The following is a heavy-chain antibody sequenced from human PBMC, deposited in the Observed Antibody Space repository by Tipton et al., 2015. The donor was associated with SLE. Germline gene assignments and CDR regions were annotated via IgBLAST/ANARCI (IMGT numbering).Heavy chain of an antibody. CDR3: ARVLDSAILDY. CDR1: GGSISSGSYY. Sequence: LRLSCTVSGGSISSGSYYWSWIRQPAGKGLEWIGHIYYSGSTYYNPSLKSRVTISVDTSKNQFSLKLSSVTAADTAVYYCARVLDSAILDYWGQGTLVTVSS. D-gene: IGHD3/OR15-3a*01. V-gene: IGHV4-31*02. J-gene: IGHJ4*02. CDR2: IYYSGST.